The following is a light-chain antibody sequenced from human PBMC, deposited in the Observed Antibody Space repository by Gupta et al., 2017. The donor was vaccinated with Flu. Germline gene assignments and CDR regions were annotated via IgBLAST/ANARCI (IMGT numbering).Light chain of an antibody. Sequence: QSALPPPPSASGSPGQSVTISCTGTSSDVGGYNYVSWYQQHPGQAPKLMIYEVNKRPSGVPDRFSGSKSGNTASLTVSGLQAEDEADYYCSSHADNNDVGVFGGGTKLTVL. CDR3: SSHADNNDVGV. CDR2: EVN. CDR1: SSDVGGYNY. V-gene: IGLV2-8*01. J-gene: IGLJ3*02.